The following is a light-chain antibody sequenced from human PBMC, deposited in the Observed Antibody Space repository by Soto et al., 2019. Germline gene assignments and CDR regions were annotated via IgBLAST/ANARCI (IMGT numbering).Light chain of an antibody. Sequence: QSALTQPASVSGSPGQSITISCTGTSSDVGGYNYVSWYQQHPGKAPKLMIYEVSNRPSGVSNRFSGSTSGNTASLTISGFQAEDEADYYCCSYTSSSTLYVFGTGTKVTVL. V-gene: IGLV2-14*01. J-gene: IGLJ1*01. CDR1: SSDVGGYNY. CDR3: CSYTSSSTLYV. CDR2: EVS.